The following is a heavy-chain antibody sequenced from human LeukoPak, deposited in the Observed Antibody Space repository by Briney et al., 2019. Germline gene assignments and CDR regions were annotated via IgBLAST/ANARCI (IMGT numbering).Heavy chain of an antibody. CDR2: IYYSGST. D-gene: IGHD3-10*01. CDR3: ARLREIVWFGEVDY. V-gene: IGHV4-39*01. CDR1: GGSISSSSYY. J-gene: IGHJ4*02. Sequence: PSETLSLTCTVSGGSISSSSYYWGWIRQPPGKGLEWIGSIYYSGSTYYNPSLKSRVTISVDTSKNQFSLKLSSVTAADTAVYYCARLREIVWFGEVDYWGQGTLVTVSS.